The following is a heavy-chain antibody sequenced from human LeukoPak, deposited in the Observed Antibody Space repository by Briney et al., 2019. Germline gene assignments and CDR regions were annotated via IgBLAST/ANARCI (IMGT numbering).Heavy chain of an antibody. CDR2: ISAYNGNT. J-gene: IGHJ4*02. V-gene: IGHV1-18*01. D-gene: IGHD1-26*01. CDR1: GYTFTSYG. CDR3: ARGSVSLSGSYSMDY. Sequence: ASVNVSCKASGYTFTSYGISWVRQAPGQGLEWMGWISAYNGNTNYAQKLQGRVTMTTDTSTSTAYMELRSLRSDDTAVYYCARGSVSLSGSYSMDYWGQGTLVTVSS.